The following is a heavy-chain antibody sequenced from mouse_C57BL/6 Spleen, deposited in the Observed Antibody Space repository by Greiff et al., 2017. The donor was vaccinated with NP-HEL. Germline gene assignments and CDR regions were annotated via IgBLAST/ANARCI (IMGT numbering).Heavy chain of an antibody. Sequence: QVQLKESGAELVKPGASVKISCKASGYAFSSYWMNWVKQRPGKGLEWIGQIYPGDGDTNYNGKFKGKATLTADKSSSTAYMQLSSLTSEDSAVYFCARFWDDAYWGQGTLVTVSA. CDR1: GYAFSSYW. D-gene: IGHD4-1*01. J-gene: IGHJ3*01. CDR2: IYPGDGDT. V-gene: IGHV1-80*01. CDR3: ARFWDDAY.